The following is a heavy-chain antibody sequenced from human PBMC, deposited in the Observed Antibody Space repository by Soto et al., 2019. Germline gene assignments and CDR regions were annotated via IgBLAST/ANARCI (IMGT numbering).Heavy chain of an antibody. Sequence: GGSLRLSCAASGFICGSYDMSWVRQAPGKGLEWVSTILVDGRTFYVDSVKGRFTISRDSSQNTVYLQMNSLTAGDTALYYCAKATATGGGAFDICGQGTKVTVS. CDR1: GFICGSYD. V-gene: IGHV3-23*01. CDR3: AKATATGGGAFDI. J-gene: IGHJ3*02. D-gene: IGHD2-8*02. CDR2: ILVDGRT.